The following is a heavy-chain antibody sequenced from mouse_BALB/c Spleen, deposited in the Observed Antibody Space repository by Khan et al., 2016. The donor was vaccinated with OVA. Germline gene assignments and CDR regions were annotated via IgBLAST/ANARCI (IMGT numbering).Heavy chain of an antibody. CDR3: ARNYDYDEGLAY. CDR2: IWSGGST. D-gene: IGHD2-4*01. J-gene: IGHJ3*01. V-gene: IGHV2-2*02. Sequence: QVQLKDSGPGLVQPSQSLSITCTVSGFSLTTYGVHWVRQSPGKGLAWLGVIWSGGSTDYNAAFISRLSISKDSSKSQVFFKMNSLQVNDRAIYYCARNYDYDEGLAYWGQGTLVTVSA. CDR1: GFSLTTYG.